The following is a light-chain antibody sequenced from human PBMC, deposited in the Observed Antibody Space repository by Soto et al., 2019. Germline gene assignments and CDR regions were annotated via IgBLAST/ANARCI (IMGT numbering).Light chain of an antibody. J-gene: IGLJ3*02. Sequence: QSVLTQPPSASGTPGQRVTIACSGTRSNIGSNTVNWYQQLPGTAPKLLISNNNQRPSGVPDRLPGSKSGTSGSLAISGLQSEDEAVYYCAAWDDSLLGLVFGGGTKVTVL. CDR1: RSNIGSNT. CDR2: NNN. V-gene: IGLV1-44*01. CDR3: AAWDDSLLGLV.